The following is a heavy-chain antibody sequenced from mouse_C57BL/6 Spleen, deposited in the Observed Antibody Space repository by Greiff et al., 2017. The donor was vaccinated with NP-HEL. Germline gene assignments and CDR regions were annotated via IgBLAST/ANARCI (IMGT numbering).Heavy chain of an antibody. CDR2: ISSGSSTI. V-gene: IGHV5-17*01. Sequence: EVKLEESGGGLVKPGGSLKLSCAASGFTFSDYGMHRVRQAPEKGLEWVAYISSGSSTIYYADTVKGRFTISRDNAKNTLFLQMTSLRSEDTAMYYCARPTIVTPYYAMDYWGQGTSVTVSS. D-gene: IGHD2-5*01. CDR1: GFTFSDYG. CDR3: ARPTIVTPYYAMDY. J-gene: IGHJ4*01.